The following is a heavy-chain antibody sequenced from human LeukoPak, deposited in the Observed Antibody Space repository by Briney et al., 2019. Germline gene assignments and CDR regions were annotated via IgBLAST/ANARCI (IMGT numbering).Heavy chain of an antibody. Sequence: GGSLRLSCAASGFTFSSYEMNWVRQAPGKGLEWVSYISSSGSTMYYADPVKGRFTISRDNAKNSLYLQMNSLRAEDTAVYYCARDNYDSSGYYFDWGQGTLATVSS. CDR1: GFTFSSYE. CDR2: ISSSGSTM. V-gene: IGHV3-48*03. D-gene: IGHD3-22*01. J-gene: IGHJ4*02. CDR3: ARDNYDSSGYYFD.